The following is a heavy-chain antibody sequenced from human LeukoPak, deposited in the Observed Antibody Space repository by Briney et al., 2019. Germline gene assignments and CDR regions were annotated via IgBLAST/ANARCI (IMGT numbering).Heavy chain of an antibody. CDR1: GFTFSSYC. D-gene: IGHD6-19*01. Sequence: GGSMRLSCAASGFTFSSYCMSWVRQPPGKGLEWVANIKQDGSEKYYVDSVKGRFTISRDNAKNSLYLQMNSLRAEDTAVYYCARNGWYYFDYWGQGTLVTVS. V-gene: IGHV3-7*01. CDR2: IKQDGSEK. J-gene: IGHJ4*02. CDR3: ARNGWYYFDY.